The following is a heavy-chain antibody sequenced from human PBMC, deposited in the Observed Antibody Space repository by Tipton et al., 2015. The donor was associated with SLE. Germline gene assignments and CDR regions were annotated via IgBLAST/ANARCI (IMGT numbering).Heavy chain of an antibody. CDR3: ARDARYSSRRDFDS. CDR2: IHDSGTT. Sequence: GLVKPSETLSLTCSVSGGSISNYYWSWIRQPPGKGLEWIGYIHDSGTTNYNPSLKSRVAISLDTSKNQFSLKLSSVTAADTAVYYCARDARYSSRRDFDSWGQGTLVTVSS. CDR1: GGSISNYY. J-gene: IGHJ4*02. V-gene: IGHV4-59*12. D-gene: IGHD6-19*01.